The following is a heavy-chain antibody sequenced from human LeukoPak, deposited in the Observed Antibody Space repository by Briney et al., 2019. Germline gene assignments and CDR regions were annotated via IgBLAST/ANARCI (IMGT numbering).Heavy chain of an antibody. V-gene: IGHV3-48*03. Sequence: GGSLRLSCAASGFTFRSYEMNWVRQAPGRGLEWVSYISSSGTTVYYADSVKGRFTVSRDNSKNTLYLQMNSLRAEDTAVYYCARDLSGGGCDIWGQGTMVTVSS. CDR2: ISSSGTTV. D-gene: IGHD2-21*01. CDR1: GFTFRSYE. J-gene: IGHJ3*02. CDR3: ARDLSGGGCDI.